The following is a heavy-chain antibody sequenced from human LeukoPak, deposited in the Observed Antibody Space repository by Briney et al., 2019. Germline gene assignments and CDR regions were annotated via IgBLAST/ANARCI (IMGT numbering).Heavy chain of an antibody. D-gene: IGHD3/OR15-3a*01. Sequence: PSETLSLTCTASGGSISGSFYYWGWIRQPPGKGLEWIGSIYYSGSTYYNPSLKSRVTISVDTSKNQFSLNLSSVTAADTAVYYCARRGLIDYWGQGTLVTVSS. J-gene: IGHJ4*02. CDR1: GGSISGSFYY. CDR3: ARRGLIDY. V-gene: IGHV4-39*01. CDR2: IYYSGST.